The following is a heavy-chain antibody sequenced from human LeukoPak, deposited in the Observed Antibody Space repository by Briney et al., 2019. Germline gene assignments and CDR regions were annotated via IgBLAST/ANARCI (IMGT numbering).Heavy chain of an antibody. D-gene: IGHD2-2*01. CDR2: IWYDGSNK. Sequence: PVGELRLSCEASGVTFSSYGMHWVRQAPGKGLEWVAVIWYDGSNKYYADSVKGRFTISRDNSKNTLYLQMNSLRAEDTAVYYCARDGEYCSSTSCSYLFDYWGQGTLVTVSS. CDR3: ARDGEYCSSTSCSYLFDY. J-gene: IGHJ4*02. V-gene: IGHV3-33*01. CDR1: GVTFSSYG.